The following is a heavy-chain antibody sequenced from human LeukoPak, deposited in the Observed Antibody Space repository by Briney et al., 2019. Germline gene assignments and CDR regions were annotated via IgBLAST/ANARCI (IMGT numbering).Heavy chain of an antibody. D-gene: IGHD3-10*01. J-gene: IGHJ4*02. V-gene: IGHV1-46*01. Sequence: GASVKVSCKASGSTFTSYYMHWVRKAPGQGLDWMGIINPSGGSTSYAKKFQGRVTITRDTSTSIVYMELSSLRSEGTAVYYCARDSGAGALDYWGQGTLVTVSS. CDR2: INPSGGST. CDR3: ARDSGAGALDY. CDR1: GSTFTSYY.